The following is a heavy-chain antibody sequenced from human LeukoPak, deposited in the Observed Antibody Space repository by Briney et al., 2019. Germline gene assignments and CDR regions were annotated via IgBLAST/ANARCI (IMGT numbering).Heavy chain of an antibody. Sequence: GASVKVSCKASGYTFTGYYMHWVRQAPGQGLEWVGWINPNSGGTNYAQKFQGRVTMTRDTSTSTVYMELSSLRSEDTAVYYCARGETQMTFRFVQYYYDSSPEIRFDPWGQGTLVTVSS. CDR2: INPNSGGT. D-gene: IGHD3-22*01. V-gene: IGHV1-2*02. CDR1: GYTFTGYY. CDR3: ARGETQMTFRFVQYYYDSSPEIRFDP. J-gene: IGHJ5*02.